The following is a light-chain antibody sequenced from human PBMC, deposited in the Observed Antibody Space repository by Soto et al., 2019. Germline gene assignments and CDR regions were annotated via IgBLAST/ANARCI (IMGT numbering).Light chain of an antibody. J-gene: IGLJ2*01. CDR2: YDD. CDR1: RSNIGDNP. V-gene: IGLV1-36*01. Sequence: QSVLTQPPSVSAAPRQRVTISCSGSRSNIGDNPVNWYQHLPGKAPKLLIYYDDLMPSGVSDRFSGSKSGTSASLTISGLQSEDEADYYCAAWDDSLNGVVFGGGTKLTVL. CDR3: AAWDDSLNGVV.